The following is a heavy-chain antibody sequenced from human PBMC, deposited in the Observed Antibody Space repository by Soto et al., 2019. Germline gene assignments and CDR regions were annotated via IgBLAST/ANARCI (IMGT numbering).Heavy chain of an antibody. CDR2: ISYDGSNQ. CDR1: GFTFNIYG. V-gene: IGHV3-30*18. Sequence: GGSLRLSCAASGFTFNIYGMHWVRQAPDKGLEWVALISYDGSNQYYADSVKGRFTISRDNSKNTLFLQMNSLRADDTAVYYCAKDQASGQGSFDSWGQGTQVTVSS. J-gene: IGHJ4*02. CDR3: AKDQASGQGSFDS.